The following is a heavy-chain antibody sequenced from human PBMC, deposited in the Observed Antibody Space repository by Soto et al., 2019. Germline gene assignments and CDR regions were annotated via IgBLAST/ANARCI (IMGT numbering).Heavy chain of an antibody. CDR2: ISYDGSNQ. CDR1: GFTFNIYG. V-gene: IGHV3-30*18. Sequence: GGSLRLSCAASGFTFNIYGMHWVRQAPDKGLEWVALISYDGSNQYYADSVKGRFTISRDNSKNTLFLQMNSLRADDTAVYYCAKDQASGQGSFDSWGQGTQVTVSS. J-gene: IGHJ4*02. CDR3: AKDQASGQGSFDS.